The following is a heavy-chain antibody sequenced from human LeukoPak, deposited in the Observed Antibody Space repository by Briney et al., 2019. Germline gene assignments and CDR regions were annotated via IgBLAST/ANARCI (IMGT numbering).Heavy chain of an antibody. V-gene: IGHV1-18*01. CDR3: ARDGGEVPAAIRGWFDP. D-gene: IGHD2-2*02. J-gene: IGHJ5*02. CDR2: ISAYNGNT. CDR1: GYTFTSYG. Sequence: ASVKLSCKASGYTFTSYGISWVRQAPGQGLEWMGWISAYNGNTNYAQKLQGRVTMTTDTSTSTAYMELRSLRSDDTAVYYCARDGGEVPAAIRGWFDPWGQGTLVTVSS.